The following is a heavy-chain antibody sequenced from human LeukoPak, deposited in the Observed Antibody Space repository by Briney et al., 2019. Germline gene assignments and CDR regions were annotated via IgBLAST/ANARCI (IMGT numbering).Heavy chain of an antibody. CDR3: ASFYGPYDY. V-gene: IGHV4-34*01. CDR2: INHSGST. Sequence: PSETLSLTCAVYGGSFSGYYWSWIRQPPGKGLEWIGEINHSGSTNYNPSLKSRVTISVDTSNNQFSLKLSSVTAADTAVYYCASFYGPYDYWGQGALVTVCS. J-gene: IGHJ4*02. D-gene: IGHD2/OR15-2a*01. CDR1: GGSFSGYY.